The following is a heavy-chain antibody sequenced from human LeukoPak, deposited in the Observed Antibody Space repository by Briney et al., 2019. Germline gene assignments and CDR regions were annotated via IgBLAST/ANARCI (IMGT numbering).Heavy chain of an antibody. CDR2: IYHSGST. J-gene: IGHJ5*02. D-gene: IGHD6-19*01. V-gene: IGHV4-38-2*02. CDR1: GYSISSGYY. Sequence: SETLSLTCTVSGYSISSGYYWGWIRQPPGKGLEWIGSIYHSGSTYYNPSLKSRVTISVDTSKNQFSLKLSSVTAADTAVYYCARRHSSGWMYNWFDPWGQGTLVTVSS. CDR3: ARRHSSGWMYNWFDP.